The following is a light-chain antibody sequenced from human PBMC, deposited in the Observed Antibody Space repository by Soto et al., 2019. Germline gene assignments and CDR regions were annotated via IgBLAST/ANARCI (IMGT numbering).Light chain of an antibody. CDR2: AAS. J-gene: IGKJ1*01. CDR3: QQYGSLPAT. V-gene: IGKV3-20*01. Sequence: EIVLTQSPGTLSLSPGERATLSCRASQSVRGNHFAWYQQKPGQAPRLLIYAASARTTGIPDRFSGGGSGTDFTLTIRRLEPEDFEVYYCQQYGSLPATFGQGTKVEI. CDR1: QSVRGNH.